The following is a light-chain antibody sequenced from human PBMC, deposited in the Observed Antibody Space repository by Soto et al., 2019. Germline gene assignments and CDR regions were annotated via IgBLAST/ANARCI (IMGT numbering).Light chain of an antibody. Sequence: QSGLTQPASVSGSPGQSITISCTGTNIDVGGYNYVSWYQQHPGKAPRLIISDVTNRPSGVSNRFSGSKSGNTASLTISGLQAEDEADYYCNSYRSTSARYVFGTGTKVTVL. V-gene: IGLV2-14*01. J-gene: IGLJ1*01. CDR2: DVT. CDR3: NSYRSTSARYV. CDR1: NIDVGGYNY.